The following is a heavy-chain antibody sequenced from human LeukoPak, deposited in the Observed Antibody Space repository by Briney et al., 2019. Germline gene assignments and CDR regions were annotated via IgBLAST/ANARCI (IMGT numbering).Heavy chain of an antibody. J-gene: IGHJ4*02. Sequence: ASVKVSCKASGYTITGYYMHWVRQAPGQGLEWMGRINPNSGGTNYAQKFQGRVTMTRDTSISTAYMELSRLRSDDTAVYYCAKTSPIVGSPLDYWGQGTLVTVSS. CDR2: INPNSGGT. D-gene: IGHD1-26*01. V-gene: IGHV1-2*06. CDR3: AKTSPIVGSPLDY. CDR1: GYTITGYY.